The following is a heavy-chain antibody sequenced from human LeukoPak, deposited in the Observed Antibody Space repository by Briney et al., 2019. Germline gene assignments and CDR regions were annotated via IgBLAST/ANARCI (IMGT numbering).Heavy chain of an antibody. CDR2: INQNGREK. D-gene: IGHD6-13*01. CDR1: GFTFSSYW. J-gene: IGHJ4*02. V-gene: IGHV3-7*01. CDR3: TRDEAAATN. Sequence: GGSLRLSCAASGFTFSSYWMSWVRQAPGKGPEWVANINQNGREKHYVDSVKGRFTISRDNAKNLLYLQMNSLRAEDTGVYYCTRDEAAATNWGQGILVTVSS.